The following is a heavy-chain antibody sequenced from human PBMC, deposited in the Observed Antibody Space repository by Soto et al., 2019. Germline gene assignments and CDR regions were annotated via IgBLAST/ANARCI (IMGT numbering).Heavy chain of an antibody. V-gene: IGHV3-33*01. CDR2: IWYDGSNK. J-gene: IGHJ6*02. CDR3: ARDLEYSSSSLYYYYGMDV. CDR1: GFTFSSYG. Sequence: PGGSLRLSCAASGFTFSSYGMHWVRQAPGKGLEWVAVIWYDGSNKYYADSVKGRFTIYRDNSKNTLYLQMNSLRAEDTAVYYCARDLEYSSSSLYYYYGMDVWGQGTTVTVSS. D-gene: IGHD6-6*01.